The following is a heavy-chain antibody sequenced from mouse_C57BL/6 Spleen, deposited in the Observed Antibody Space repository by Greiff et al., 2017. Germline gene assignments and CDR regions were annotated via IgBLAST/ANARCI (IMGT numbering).Heavy chain of an antibody. CDR2: IWSGGST. V-gene: IGHV2-2*01. J-gene: IGHJ4*01. CDR1: GFSLTSYG. CDR3: ARKGDYYAMDY. Sequence: QVQLKQSGPGLVQPSQSLSITCTVSGFSLTSYGVHWVRQSPGKGLEWLGVIWSGGSTDYNAAFISRRSISKDNSKSQVFFKMNSLQADDTAIYYCARKGDYYAMDYWGQGTSVTVSS.